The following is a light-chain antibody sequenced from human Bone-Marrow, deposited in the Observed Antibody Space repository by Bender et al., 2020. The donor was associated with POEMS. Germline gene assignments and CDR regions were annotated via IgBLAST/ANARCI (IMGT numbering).Light chain of an antibody. Sequence: QSALTQPRSVSGSPGQSVTISCTGTSSDVGDYNYVSWYQQHPGKAPKLLIFDVTTRPSGVPIRFSGSKSGKTASLTISGLQAEDEADYFCCSYGGSNTLLFGTVTKVTVL. CDR2: DVT. J-gene: IGLJ1*01. CDR3: CSYGGSNTLL. V-gene: IGLV2-11*01. CDR1: SSDVGDYNY.